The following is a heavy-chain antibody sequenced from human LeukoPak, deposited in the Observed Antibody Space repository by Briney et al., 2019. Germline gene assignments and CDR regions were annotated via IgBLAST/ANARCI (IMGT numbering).Heavy chain of an antibody. Sequence: SGGSLRLSCAASGFTFSSYAMHWVRQAPGKGLGWVAVISYDGSNKYYADSVKGRFTISRDNSKNTLYLQMNSLRAEDTAVYYCARVSVMGTDFDYWGQGTLVTVSS. CDR3: ARVSVMGTDFDY. CDR2: ISYDGSNK. J-gene: IGHJ4*02. V-gene: IGHV3-30-3*01. D-gene: IGHD5-24*01. CDR1: GFTFSSYA.